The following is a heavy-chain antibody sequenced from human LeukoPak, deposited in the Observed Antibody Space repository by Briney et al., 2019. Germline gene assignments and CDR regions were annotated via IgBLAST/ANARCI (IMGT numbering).Heavy chain of an antibody. CDR2: IIPIFGTA. J-gene: IGHJ4*02. CDR1: GGTFSSYA. D-gene: IGHD4-11*01. V-gene: IGHV1-69*01. Sequence: ASVKVSCKASGGTFSSYAISWVRQAPGQGLEWMGGIIPIFGTANYAQKFQGRVTITADESTSTAYIELSSLRSEDTAVYYCARAMTTVTGLWDYWGQGTLVTVSS. CDR3: ARAMTTVTGLWDY.